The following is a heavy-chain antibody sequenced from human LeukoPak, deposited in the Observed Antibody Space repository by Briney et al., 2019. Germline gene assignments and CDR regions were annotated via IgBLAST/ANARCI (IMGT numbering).Heavy chain of an antibody. CDR3: ARGINVAGSGSYYVPLDY. J-gene: IGHJ4*02. D-gene: IGHD3-10*01. V-gene: IGHV4-34*01. CDR2: INHSGST. CDR1: GGSFSGYY. Sequence: SETLSLTCAVYGGSFSGYYWSWIRQPPGKGLEWIGEINHSGSTNYNPSLKSRVTISVDTSKNQFSLKLSSVTAADTAVYYCARGINVAGSGSYYVPLDYWGQGTLVTVSS.